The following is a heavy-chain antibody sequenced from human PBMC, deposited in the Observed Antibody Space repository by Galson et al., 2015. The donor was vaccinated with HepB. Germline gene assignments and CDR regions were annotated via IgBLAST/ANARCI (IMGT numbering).Heavy chain of an antibody. V-gene: IGHV3-33*01. D-gene: IGHD3-9*01. CDR1: GFTFSNYG. Sequence: SLRLSCAASGFTFSNYGMHWVRKTPGKGLEWVAVIWYDGSDKYFADSVKGRFTISRDNSKNTLYLQMNSLRAEDTAVYYCARVHNTDWYWLARQAGDWFDPWGQGTLVTVSS. J-gene: IGHJ5*02. CDR3: ARVHNTDWYWLARQAGDWFDP. CDR2: IWYDGSDK.